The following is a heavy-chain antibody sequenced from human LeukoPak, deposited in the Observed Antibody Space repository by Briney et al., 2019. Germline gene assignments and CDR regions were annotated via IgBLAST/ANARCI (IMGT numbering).Heavy chain of an antibody. CDR2: ISSSSSTI. CDR1: GFTFSSYS. Sequence: GGSLRLSCAASGFTFSSYSMNWVRQAPGKGLEWVSYISSSSSTIYYADSVKGRFTISRDNSKNTLYLQMNSLRAEDTAVYYCAKDPRIAVAPGWGQGTLVTVSS. CDR3: AKDPRIAVAPG. J-gene: IGHJ4*02. D-gene: IGHD6-19*01. V-gene: IGHV3-48*01.